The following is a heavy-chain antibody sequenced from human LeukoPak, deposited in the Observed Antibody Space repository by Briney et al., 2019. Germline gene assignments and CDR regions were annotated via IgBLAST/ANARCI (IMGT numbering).Heavy chain of an antibody. CDR1: GFTFSSYW. CDR2: IKQDGSDK. V-gene: IGHV3-7*01. J-gene: IGHJ4*02. Sequence: GGSLRLCCVASGFTFSSYWMCLVRQATGKGLEWVANIKQDGSDKYYVATVKGRFTISRDNAKTSLYLQMNSLRAEDTAGYYCARKVGPHYVWVSYRGYFDYWGQGTLVTVSS. D-gene: IGHD3-16*02. CDR3: ARKVGPHYVWVSYRGYFDY.